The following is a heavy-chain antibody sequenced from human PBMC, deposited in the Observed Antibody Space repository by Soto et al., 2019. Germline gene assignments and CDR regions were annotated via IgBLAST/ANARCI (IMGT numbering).Heavy chain of an antibody. Sequence: QLQLQESGSGLVKPSQTLSLPCAVCGGSISRRGYSWSWIRHPPGKGLEWIGYIYHIGSTYYNPPLQGRLTIPVGTSENQFSLKVRSLTAADTAVYLCARAGSWRVVAVDYWGQGTLVTVSS. V-gene: IGHV4-30-2*01. J-gene: IGHJ4*02. CDR1: GGSISRRGYS. CDR2: IYHIGST. D-gene: IGHD3-10*01. CDR3: ARAGSWRVVAVDY.